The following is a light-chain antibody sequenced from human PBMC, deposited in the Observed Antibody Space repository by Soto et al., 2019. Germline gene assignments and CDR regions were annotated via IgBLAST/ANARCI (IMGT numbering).Light chain of an antibody. CDR3: QRYYSAPQT. V-gene: IGKV4-1*01. CDR2: WAS. Sequence: DIVMTQSPDSLAVSLGERATINCKSSQSVLYSSNNKNYLAWYQQKPGQPPKLLIYWASTRESGVPDRFSGSGSGTDFTLTISSLQAEDVAVYYCQRYYSAPQTFGQGTKVEMK. J-gene: IGKJ1*01. CDR1: QSVLYSSNNKNY.